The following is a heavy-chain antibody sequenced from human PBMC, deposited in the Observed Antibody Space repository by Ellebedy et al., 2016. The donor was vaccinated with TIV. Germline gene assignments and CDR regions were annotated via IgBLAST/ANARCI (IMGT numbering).Heavy chain of an antibody. J-gene: IGHJ4*02. Sequence: SQTLSLTCAFSGDSDSYGNWWSWVRQSPGKGLEWIGEINQSGRATYNPSLKGRVTISADMSKNQFSLRLTSVTAADTAVYYCARAGEKWELNHWGQGTLVTVSS. CDR2: INQSGRA. CDR3: ARAGEKWELNH. V-gene: IGHV4-4*02. D-gene: IGHD1-26*01. CDR1: GDSDSYGNW.